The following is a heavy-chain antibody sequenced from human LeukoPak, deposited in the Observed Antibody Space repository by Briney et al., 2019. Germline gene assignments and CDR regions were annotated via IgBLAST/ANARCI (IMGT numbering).Heavy chain of an antibody. Sequence: GGSLRLSCAASGFPFSSYSMTWVRQAPGKGLEWVSGVSGSGGSTYYADSVKGRFTISRDNSKNTLYLQMNSLRAEDTAVYYCAKDLWDSGSQAYFDYWGQGTLVTVSS. J-gene: IGHJ4*02. V-gene: IGHV3-23*01. CDR3: AKDLWDSGSQAYFDY. CDR2: VSGSGGST. D-gene: IGHD3-10*01. CDR1: GFPFSSYS.